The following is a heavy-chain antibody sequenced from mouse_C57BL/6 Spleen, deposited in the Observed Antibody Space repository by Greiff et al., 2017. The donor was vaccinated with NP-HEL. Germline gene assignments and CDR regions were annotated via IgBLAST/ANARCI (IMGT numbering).Heavy chain of an antibody. V-gene: IGHV1-72*01. Sequence: QVQLQQPGAELVKPGASVKLSCKASGYTFTSYWMHWVKQRPGRGLEWIGRIDPNSGGTKYNEKFKSKATLTVDKPSSTAYMHLSSLTSEDSAVYYCAREGDYDYAWFAYWGQGTLVTVSA. CDR3: AREGDYDYAWFAY. D-gene: IGHD2-4*01. CDR2: IDPNSGGT. J-gene: IGHJ3*01. CDR1: GYTFTSYW.